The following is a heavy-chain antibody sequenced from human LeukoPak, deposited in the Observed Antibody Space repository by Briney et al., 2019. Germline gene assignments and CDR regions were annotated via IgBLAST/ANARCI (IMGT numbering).Heavy chain of an antibody. CDR1: GVSISSGDYY. J-gene: IGHJ4*02. CDR2: IYYSGST. CDR3: ARVYYYDNSGYGKLYFAY. V-gene: IGHV4-30-4*01. Sequence: SQTLPLICTVSGVSISSGDYYWSWIRQPPGKGLEWIGYIYYSGSTYYNPSLKSRVTISVDTSKNQFSLKLSSVTAADTAVYYCARVYYYDNSGYGKLYFAYWGQGTLPTVSS. D-gene: IGHD3-22*01.